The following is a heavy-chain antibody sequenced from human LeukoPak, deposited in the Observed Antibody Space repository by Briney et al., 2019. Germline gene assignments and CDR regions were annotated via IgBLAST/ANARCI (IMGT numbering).Heavy chain of an antibody. J-gene: IGHJ4*02. CDR3: ARHRYSYGYADY. D-gene: IGHD5-18*01. CDR1: GGSISGSSYY. V-gene: IGHV4-61*05. CDR2: IYYSGST. Sequence: PSETLSLTCTVSGGSISGSSYYWSWIRQPPGKGLEWIGYIYYSGSTNYNPSLKSRVTISVDTSKNQFSLKLSSVTAADTAVYYCARHRYSYGYADYWGQGTLVTVSS.